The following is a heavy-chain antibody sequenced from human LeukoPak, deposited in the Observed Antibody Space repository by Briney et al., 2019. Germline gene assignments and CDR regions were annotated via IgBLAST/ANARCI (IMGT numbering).Heavy chain of an antibody. CDR1: GFTFSSYG. J-gene: IGHJ3*02. V-gene: IGHV3-48*04. CDR3: AREGQWRSFDI. D-gene: IGHD6-19*01. Sequence: PGGTLRLSCAASGFTFSSYGMSWVRQAPGKGLEWVSYISSSGSTIYYADSVKGRFTISRDNAKNSLYLQMNSLRAEDTAVYYCAREGQWRSFDIWGQGTMVTVSS. CDR2: ISSSGSTI.